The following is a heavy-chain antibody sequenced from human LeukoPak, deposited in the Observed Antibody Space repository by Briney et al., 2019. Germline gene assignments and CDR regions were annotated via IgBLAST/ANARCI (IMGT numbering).Heavy chain of an antibody. CDR2: ISGSGGST. V-gene: IGHV3-23*01. CDR1: GFTFSSYA. D-gene: IGHD2-8*01. J-gene: IGHJ6*02. CDR3: GCGNGHYYGMDV. Sequence: GGSLRLSCAASGFTFSSYAMSWVRQAPGKGLEWVSAISGSGGSTYYADSVKGRFTISRDNAKNSLYLQMNSLRAEDTAVYYCGCGNGHYYGMDVWGQGTTVTVSS.